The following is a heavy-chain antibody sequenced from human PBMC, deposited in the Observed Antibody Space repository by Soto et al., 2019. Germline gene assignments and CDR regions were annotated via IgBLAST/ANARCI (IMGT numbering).Heavy chain of an antibody. CDR3: VRATYFSDSSGYTRCFDY. CDR2: ISYDGNKK. D-gene: IGHD3-22*01. V-gene: IGHV3-30*03. J-gene: IGHJ4*02. CDR1: GFTFSSYG. Sequence: GGSLRLSCAASGFTFSSYGMHWVRQAPGKGLEWVAIISYDGNKKYYADSVKGRFTISRDNSKNTLYLQMNSLKTEDTAVYYCVRATYFSDSSGYTRCFDYWGQGTLVTVSS.